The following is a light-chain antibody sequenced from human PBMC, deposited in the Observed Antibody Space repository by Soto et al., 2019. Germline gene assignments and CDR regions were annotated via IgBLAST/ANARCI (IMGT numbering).Light chain of an antibody. J-gene: IGLJ1*01. V-gene: IGLV2-14*01. CDR3: SSYTSSSTNV. CDR1: SSDVGGYNY. Sequence: QSVLTQPASVSGSPGQSITISCTGTSSDVGGYNYVSWYQQHPGKAPKLMIYEVSNRPSGVSNRFSGSKSGNTASLTISGLQDEDEADYYYSSYTSSSTNVFGTGTKLTVL. CDR2: EVS.